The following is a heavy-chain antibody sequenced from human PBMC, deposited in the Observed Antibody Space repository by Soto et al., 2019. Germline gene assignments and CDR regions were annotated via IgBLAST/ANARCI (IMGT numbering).Heavy chain of an antibody. D-gene: IGHD6-19*01. CDR2: ISSTGRTI. CDR3: ARSYSSGWEFDY. J-gene: IGHJ4*02. CDR1: GFTFSNYY. V-gene: IGHV3-11*01. Sequence: PVGSLRLSCGASGFTFSNYYMSWIRQAPGKGLEWVSYISSTGRTIYYADSVKGRFTVSRDNAQNSLSLKLNSLRVEDTAVYYCARSYSSGWEFDYWGQGTQVTV.